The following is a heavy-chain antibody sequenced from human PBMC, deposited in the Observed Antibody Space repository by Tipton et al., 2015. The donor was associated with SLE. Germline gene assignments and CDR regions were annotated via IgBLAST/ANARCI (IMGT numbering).Heavy chain of an antibody. CDR1: GGSISSHY. Sequence: TLSLTCTVSGGSISSHYWSWIRQPPGKGLEWIGLIYTSGSTNYNPSLKSRVTMSVDTSKNQFSLKLSSVTAADTAVYYCARGIDAFDIWGQGTMVTVSS. J-gene: IGHJ3*02. CDR2: IYTSGST. CDR3: ARGIDAFDI. V-gene: IGHV4-4*07.